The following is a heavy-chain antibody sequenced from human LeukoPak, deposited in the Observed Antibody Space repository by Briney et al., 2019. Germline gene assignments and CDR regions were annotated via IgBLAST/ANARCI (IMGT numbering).Heavy chain of an antibody. V-gene: IGHV1-69*06. D-gene: IGHD3-10*01. CDR1: GGTFSSYD. CDR3: ARGRLYYGSGRTMDV. CDR2: IMPILSTA. Sequence: SVKVSCKASGGTFSSYDISWVRQAPGQGLEWMGGIMPILSTANYAQKFQGRVTITADKSTSTAYMELSSLRSEDTAVYYCARGRLYYGSGRTMDVWGKGTTVTISS. J-gene: IGHJ6*03.